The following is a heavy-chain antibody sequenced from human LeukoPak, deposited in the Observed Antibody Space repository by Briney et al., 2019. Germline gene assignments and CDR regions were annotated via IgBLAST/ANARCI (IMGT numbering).Heavy chain of an antibody. CDR2: IKQDGSDK. D-gene: IGHD2-21*02. Sequence: GGSLRLSCAASGFTFNTYWMSWVRQAPGKGLEWVASIKQDGSDKYYLESVKGRFTISRDNAKSSLFLQMNSLRAEDTAVYYCARPAYCGADCYFHFDSWGRGTLVTVSS. V-gene: IGHV3-7*01. J-gene: IGHJ4*02. CDR1: GFTFNTYW. CDR3: ARPAYCGADCYFHFDS.